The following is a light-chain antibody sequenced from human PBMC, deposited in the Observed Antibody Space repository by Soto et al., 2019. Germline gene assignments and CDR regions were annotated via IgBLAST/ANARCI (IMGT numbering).Light chain of an antibody. CDR2: EVN. CDR3: SSHGGHSGYV. V-gene: IGLV2-8*01. CDR1: TSDIGGYNY. J-gene: IGLJ1*01. Sequence: QSVLTQPPSASGSPGQSVAISCTGTTSDIGGYNYVSWYQQHPGKAPKLMIYEVNKRPSGVPDRFSGSKSGNTASLTVSGLQAEDEDDYYCSSHGGHSGYVFGTGTKLTVL.